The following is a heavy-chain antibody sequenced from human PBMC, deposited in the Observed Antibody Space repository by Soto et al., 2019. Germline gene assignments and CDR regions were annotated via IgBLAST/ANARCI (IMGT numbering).Heavy chain of an antibody. CDR2: ISGSGGNP. Sequence: EVKLLESGGDLKQPGGSLRLSCAASGFSFSNYGMSWVRQAPGKGLAWVSAISGSGGNPRYADSVKGRFTISRDNSRNTLYLQMISLRADDTAVYYCEKDSRGGAVSVWSHASWGQGTLVTVSS. V-gene: IGHV3-23*01. CDR3: EKDSRGGAVSVWSHAS. D-gene: IGHD6-19*01. CDR1: GFSFSNYG. J-gene: IGHJ5*02.